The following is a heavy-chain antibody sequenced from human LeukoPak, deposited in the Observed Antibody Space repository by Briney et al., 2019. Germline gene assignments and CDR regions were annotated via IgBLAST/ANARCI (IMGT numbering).Heavy chain of an antibody. V-gene: IGHV3-11*01. CDR3: ARDGYYDSSGYYYGTFDY. J-gene: IGHJ4*02. CDR2: ISSSGSTI. CDR1: GFTFSDYY. D-gene: IGHD3-22*01. Sequence: PGGSLRLPCAASGFTFSDYYMSWIRQAPGKGLEWVSYISSSGSTIYYADSVKGRFTISRDNAKNSLYLQMNSLRAEDTAVYYCARDGYYDSSGYYYGTFDYWGQGTLVTVSS.